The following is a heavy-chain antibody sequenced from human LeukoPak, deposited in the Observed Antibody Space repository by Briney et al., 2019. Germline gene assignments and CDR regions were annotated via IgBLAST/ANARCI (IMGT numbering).Heavy chain of an antibody. D-gene: IGHD4-17*01. CDR1: GGSISSDSYY. CDR3: ARSNGDYTILGY. CDR2: IDTSGST. J-gene: IGHJ4*02. V-gene: IGHV4-61*02. Sequence: SETLSLTCTVSGGSISSDSYYWTWIRQPAGKGLEWIGRIDTSGSTNYNPSLKSRLTISLDTSKNQFSLKLNSVIAADTAVYYCARSNGDYTILGYWGQGTLVTVSS.